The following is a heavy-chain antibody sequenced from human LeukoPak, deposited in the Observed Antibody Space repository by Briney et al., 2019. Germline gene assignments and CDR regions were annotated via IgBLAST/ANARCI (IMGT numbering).Heavy chain of an antibody. V-gene: IGHV4-59*12. J-gene: IGHJ4*02. CDR3: ARARGYSYGLDY. Sequence: SETLSLTCTVSGASIHDDDFTWIRQPPGRGLEWIGFVYYRGSAKYNPSLESRVTISVDTSKKQISLILKSVTAADTAVYYCARARGYSYGLDYWGQGTLVTVSS. D-gene: IGHD5-18*01. CDR1: GASIHDDD. CDR2: VYYRGSA.